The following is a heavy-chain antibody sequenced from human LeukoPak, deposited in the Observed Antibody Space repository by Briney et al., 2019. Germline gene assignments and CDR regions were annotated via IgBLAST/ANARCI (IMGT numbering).Heavy chain of an antibody. V-gene: IGHV4-38-2*01. CDR2: TYHSGST. CDR1: GYSISSGYY. Sequence: SETLSLNCAVSGYSISSGYYWGWIRQPPGKGLEWIGSTYHSGSTYYNPSLKSRVTISVDTSKNQFSLKLSSVTAADTAVYYYARGYCSGGSCSYYGMNVWGKGTTVTVSS. D-gene: IGHD2-15*01. CDR3: ARGYCSGGSCSYYGMNV. J-gene: IGHJ6*04.